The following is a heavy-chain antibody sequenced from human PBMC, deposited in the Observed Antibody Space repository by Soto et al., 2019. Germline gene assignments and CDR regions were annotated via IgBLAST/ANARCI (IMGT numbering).Heavy chain of an antibody. Sequence: SETLSLTCSVSSDSMNGYYWTWVRQSPGQGVEWIGHVFSRGRSESNPSLTSRVTMSLDTSANQFSLTLRAVTTADTAVYFCARARDGYHFPLCDHWGQGIRGTVSS. J-gene: IGHJ5*02. CDR1: SDSMNGYY. CDR2: VFSRGRS. CDR3: ARARDGYHFPLCDH. V-gene: IGHV4-59*01. D-gene: IGHD2-21*02.